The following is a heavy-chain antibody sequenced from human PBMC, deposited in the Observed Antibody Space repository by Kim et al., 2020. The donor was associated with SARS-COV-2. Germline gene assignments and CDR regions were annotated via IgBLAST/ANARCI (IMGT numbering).Heavy chain of an antibody. Sequence: ASVKVSCKASGYTFTGYYMHWVRQAPGQGLEWMGWINPNSGGTNYAQKFQGRVTMTRDTSISTAYMELSRLRSDDTAVYYCASLRYYDILTGYYTGTFDYWGQGTLVTVSS. CDR3: ASLRYYDILTGYYTGTFDY. CDR1: GYTFTGYY. J-gene: IGHJ4*02. V-gene: IGHV1-2*02. CDR2: INPNSGGT. D-gene: IGHD3-9*01.